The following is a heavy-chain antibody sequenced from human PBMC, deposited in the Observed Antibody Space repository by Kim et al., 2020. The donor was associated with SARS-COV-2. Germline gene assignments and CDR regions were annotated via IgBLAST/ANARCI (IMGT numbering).Heavy chain of an antibody. Sequence: GSTYYTPSLKSRVTISVDTSKNRFSLKLSSVTAADTAVYYCVWFGELVDYWGQGTLVTVSS. CDR2: GST. D-gene: IGHD3-10*01. CDR3: VWFGELVDY. V-gene: IGHV4-39*01. J-gene: IGHJ4*02.